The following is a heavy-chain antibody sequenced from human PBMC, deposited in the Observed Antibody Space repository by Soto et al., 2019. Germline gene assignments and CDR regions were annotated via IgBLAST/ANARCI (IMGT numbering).Heavy chain of an antibody. CDR2: ISGGSAST. Sequence: EVQLLESGGGLVQPGGSLRLSCAASGFTFSSYAMSWVRQAPGKGLEWVSTISGGSASTYYADYVQGRFTISRDNSKNTLYLQMNSLRAEDTAVYCCAKDVFGELYDFDYWGQGTLVTVSS. CDR1: GFTFSSYA. CDR3: AKDVFGELYDFDY. V-gene: IGHV3-23*01. D-gene: IGHD3-10*02. J-gene: IGHJ4*02.